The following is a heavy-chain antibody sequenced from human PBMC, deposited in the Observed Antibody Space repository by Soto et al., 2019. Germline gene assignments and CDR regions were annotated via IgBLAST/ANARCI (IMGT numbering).Heavy chain of an antibody. Sequence: XETLSISCFVCGGCVASHHGSWIREFPGQGLEWIAYTSYTVNTNYNPSLQSRVTISLDTSKNQLSLKLTSMTAADTAVYYCATDMPAGFTHYCDPCGQGTLVTVSS. CDR1: GGCVASHH. J-gene: IGHJ5*02. CDR2: TSYTVNT. CDR3: ATDMPAGFTHYCDP. V-gene: IGHV4-59*02. D-gene: IGHD1-26*01.